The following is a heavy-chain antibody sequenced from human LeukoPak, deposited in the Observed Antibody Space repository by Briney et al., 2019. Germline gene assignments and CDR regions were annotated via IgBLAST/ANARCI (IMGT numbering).Heavy chain of an antibody. CDR3: ARAAGRDTTSGLDFAY. V-gene: IGHV4-4*07. J-gene: IGHJ4*02. Sequence: PSETLSLTCTVSGASISSYYWSWIRQPAGKGLEWIGRIYSSRSIYNPSLKSRVTMSVDTSNNQFSLKLSSVTAADTAVYYCARAAGRDTTSGLDFAYWGQGILVTVSS. D-gene: IGHD1-26*01. CDR1: GASISSYY. CDR2: IYSSRS.